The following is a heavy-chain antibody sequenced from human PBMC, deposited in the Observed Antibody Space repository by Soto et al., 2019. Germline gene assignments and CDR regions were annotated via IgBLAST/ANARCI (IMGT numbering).Heavy chain of an antibody. V-gene: IGHV4-31*03. Sequence: KPSETLSLTCTVSGGSISSGGNYWSWIRQHPGKGLEWIGYIYYSGTTYYNPSLRSRVTISIDTSKNQLSLNLRSVSAADTAVYYCARGRGEFDAWGQGTPVTVSS. CDR1: GGSISSGGNY. J-gene: IGHJ5*02. CDR3: ARGRGEFDA. CDR2: IYYSGTT. D-gene: IGHD2-21*01.